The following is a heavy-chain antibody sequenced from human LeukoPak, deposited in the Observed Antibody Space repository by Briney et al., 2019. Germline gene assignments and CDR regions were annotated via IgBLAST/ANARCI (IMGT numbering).Heavy chain of an antibody. J-gene: IGHJ3*02. CDR1: GYTFTSYG. V-gene: IGHV1-18*01. D-gene: IGHD7-27*01. CDR3: ARAWVMTRLGDALDI. CDR2: ISAYNGNT. Sequence: ASVKVSCKSSGYTFTSYGISWVRQAPGQGLEWMGWISAYNGNTNYAQNLQGRVTLTTDTSTSTAYMELRSLRSDDTAVYYCARAWVMTRLGDALDIWGQGTMVTVSS.